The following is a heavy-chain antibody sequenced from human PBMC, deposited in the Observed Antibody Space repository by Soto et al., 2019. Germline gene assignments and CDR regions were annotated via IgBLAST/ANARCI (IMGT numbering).Heavy chain of an antibody. D-gene: IGHD3-3*01. CDR1: GYTFADFY. CDR3: ATSTYDDFWSGDF. J-gene: IGHJ4*02. V-gene: IGHV1-2*02. CDR2: LNHNTGGE. Sequence: ASVKGSCKASGYTFADFYIHWWRQAPGQGFEWMGWLNHNTGGESYAQKSLGRVAMTRDTSISTAYMELSRLSSNDTAVYFCATSTYDDFWSGDFWGQGTLVTVSS.